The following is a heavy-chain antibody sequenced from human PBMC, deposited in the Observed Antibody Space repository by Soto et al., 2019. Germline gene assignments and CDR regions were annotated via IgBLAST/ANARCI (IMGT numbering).Heavy chain of an antibody. V-gene: IGHV4-61*01. CDR3: ARAQGDLECDANSWIANWLDP. CDR1: GGSVSSGSYY. J-gene: IGHJ5*02. D-gene: IGHD2-21*01. Sequence: SETLSLTCTVSGGSVSSGSYYWSWIRQPPGKGLEWIGYIYYSGSTNYNPSLKSRVTISEDTSKNQFSLKLSSVTAADTAVYYCARAQGDLECDANSWIANWLDPWGQGTLVTVSS. CDR2: IYYSGST.